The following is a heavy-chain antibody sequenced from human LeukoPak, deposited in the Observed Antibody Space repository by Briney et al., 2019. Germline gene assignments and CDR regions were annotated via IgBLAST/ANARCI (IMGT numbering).Heavy chain of an antibody. J-gene: IGHJ5*02. CDR2: ISGSGGNT. V-gene: IGHV3-23*01. Sequence: PGGSLRLSCAASGFTFSSYAMSWVRQAPGKGLEWVSAISGSGGNTYYADSVKGRFTISRDNSKNTLYLQMNSLRAEDTAVYYCAKLEYYDFWSGANWFDPWGQGTLVTVSS. CDR1: GFTFSSYA. CDR3: AKLEYYDFWSGANWFDP. D-gene: IGHD3-3*01.